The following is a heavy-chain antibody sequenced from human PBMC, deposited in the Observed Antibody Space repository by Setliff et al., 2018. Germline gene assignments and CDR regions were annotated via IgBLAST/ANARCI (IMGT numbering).Heavy chain of an antibody. V-gene: IGHV1-46*01. CDR1: GYTFTSYY. CDR3: ARDLNRWFGEFAFDI. Sequence: RASVKVSCKASGYTFTSYYMHWVRQAPGQGLEWMGIINPSGGSTSYAQKFQGRVTMTRDSSTSTVYMELNSLGADDTAIYFCARDLNRWFGEFAFDIWGQGTMVTVSS. CDR2: INPSGGST. D-gene: IGHD3-10*01. J-gene: IGHJ3*02.